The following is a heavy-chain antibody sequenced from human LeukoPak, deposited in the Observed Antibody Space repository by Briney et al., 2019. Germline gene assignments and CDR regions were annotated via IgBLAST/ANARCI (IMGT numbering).Heavy chain of an antibody. D-gene: IGHD2-2*02. Sequence: GGSLRLSCAASGFTFSSYWMSWVRQAPGKGLEWVANMKQDGSEKYYVDSVKGRFTISRDDAKNSLYLQMNSLRAEDTAVYYCARDVGSWYTPLHYPYYFDYWGQGTLVTVSS. CDR1: GFTFSSYW. CDR3: ARDVGSWYTPLHYPYYFDY. CDR2: MKQDGSEK. V-gene: IGHV3-7*01. J-gene: IGHJ4*02.